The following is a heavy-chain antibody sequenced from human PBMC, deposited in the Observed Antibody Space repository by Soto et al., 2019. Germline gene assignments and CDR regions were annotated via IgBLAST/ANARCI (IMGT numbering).Heavy chain of an antibody. J-gene: IGHJ4*02. V-gene: IGHV3-48*01. CDR1: GFTFSSYS. D-gene: IGHD2-2*01. Sequence: EVQLVESGGGLVQPGGSLRLSCAASGFTFSSYSMNWVRQAPGKGLEWVSYISSSSNSIYYADSVKGRVTIYRENAKSSLHLQMYRPGAEETAVYYLASLVECSTTSCILWGQGTLVTVSS. CDR3: ASLVECSTTSCIL. CDR2: ISSSSNSI.